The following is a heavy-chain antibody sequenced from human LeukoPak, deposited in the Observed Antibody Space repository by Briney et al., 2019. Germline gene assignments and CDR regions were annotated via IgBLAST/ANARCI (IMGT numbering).Heavy chain of an antibody. D-gene: IGHD6-19*01. V-gene: IGHV3-23*01. Sequence: GGSLRLSCAASGFTFSSYAMSWVRQAPGKGLEWVSTISGSGGSTYYADSVKGRFTISRDNSKNTLYLQMNSLRAEDTVVYYGAKAYSSGWYFFDYGGQETLVTVSS. CDR3: AKAYSSGWYFFDY. J-gene: IGHJ4*02. CDR1: GFTFSSYA. CDR2: ISGSGGST.